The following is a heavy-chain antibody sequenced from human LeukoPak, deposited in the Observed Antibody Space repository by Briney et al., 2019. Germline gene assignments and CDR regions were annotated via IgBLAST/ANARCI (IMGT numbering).Heavy chain of an antibody. Sequence: SETLSLTCTVSGGSISSSSYYWGWIRQPPGKGLEWIGSIYYSGSTYYNPSLKSRVTISVDTSKNQFSLKLSSVTAADTAVYYCARQTLGGGYXYHFDYWGQGTLVTVSS. CDR1: GGSISSSSYY. J-gene: IGHJ4*02. D-gene: IGHD5-18*01. CDR2: IYYSGST. V-gene: IGHV4-39*01. CDR3: ARQTLGGGYXYHFDY.